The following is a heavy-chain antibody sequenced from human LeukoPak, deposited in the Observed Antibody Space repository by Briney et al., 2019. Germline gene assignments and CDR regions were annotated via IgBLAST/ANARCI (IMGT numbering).Heavy chain of an antibody. V-gene: IGHV3-13*01. Sequence: GGSLRLSCAASGFTFIDYDMHWVRQVIGKGLEWVSAIGIRGDTHYSGSVKGRFTISRENAESSLYLQMNSLRAEDTAVYYCARGGIQVSGIDEFDYWGQGTTVTVSS. J-gene: IGHJ4*03. CDR3: ARGGIQVSGIDEFDY. CDR2: IGIRGDT. D-gene: IGHD6-19*01. CDR1: GFTFIDYD.